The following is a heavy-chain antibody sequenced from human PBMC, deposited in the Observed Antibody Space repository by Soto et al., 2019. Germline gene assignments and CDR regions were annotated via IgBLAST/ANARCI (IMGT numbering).Heavy chain of an antibody. J-gene: IGHJ6*02. CDR3: ARSQYYYDSSGYYGHGGDYYYGMDV. CDR2: IYPGDSDT. D-gene: IGHD3-22*01. Sequence: GESLKISCKGSGYSFTGYWIGWVRQMPGKGLEWMGIIYPGDSDTRYSPSFQGQVTISADKSISTAYLQWSSLKASDTAMYYCARSQYYYDSSGYYGHGGDYYYGMDVWGQGTTVTVSS. CDR1: GYSFTGYW. V-gene: IGHV5-51*01.